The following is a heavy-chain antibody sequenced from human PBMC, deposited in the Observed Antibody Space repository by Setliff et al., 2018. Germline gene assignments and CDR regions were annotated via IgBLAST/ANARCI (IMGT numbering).Heavy chain of an antibody. CDR3: AKSGGDHCCPLYHHYYMDV. Sequence: TLSLTCTVSGDSIMSPTYTWTWIRQLPGKGLEWIGYVSRSGSTSYNSSLKRQISISLDTSKNQFSLKLSSVTAADTAVYYCAKSGGDHCCPLYHHYYMDVWGTGTTVTVSS. CDR2: VSRSGST. CDR1: GDSIMSPTYT. V-gene: IGHV4-31*01. D-gene: IGHD2-21*02. J-gene: IGHJ6*03.